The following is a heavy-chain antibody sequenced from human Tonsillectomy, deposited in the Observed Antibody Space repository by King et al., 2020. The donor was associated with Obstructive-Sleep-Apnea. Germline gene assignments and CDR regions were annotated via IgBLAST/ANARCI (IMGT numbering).Heavy chain of an antibody. CDR2: IRYDGSNK. J-gene: IGHJ3*02. Sequence: VQLVQSGGGVVQPGRSLRLSCAASGFTFSSYGMHWVRQAPGKGLEWVAFIRYDGSNKYYADSVKGRFTISRDNSKNTLYLQMNSLRAEDTAVYYCAAPGGFWSGYPIWGQGTMVTVSS. CDR3: AAPGGFWSGYPI. CDR1: GFTFSSYG. V-gene: IGHV3-30*02. D-gene: IGHD3-3*01.